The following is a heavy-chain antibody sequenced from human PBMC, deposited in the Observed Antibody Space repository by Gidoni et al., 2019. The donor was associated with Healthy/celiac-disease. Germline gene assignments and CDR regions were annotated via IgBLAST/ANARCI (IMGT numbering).Heavy chain of an antibody. V-gene: IGHV4-39*01. CDR2: IYYSGST. CDR3: ARLAYYDFWSGYYFDY. J-gene: IGHJ4*02. CDR1: GGSISSSSYY. D-gene: IGHD3-3*01. Sequence: QLQLQESGPGLVKPSETLSLTCTVSGGSISSSSYYWGWIRQPPGKGLEWIGGIYYSGSTYYNPSIKIRVTISVDTSKNQFSLKLSSVTAADTAVYYCARLAYYDFWSGYYFDYWGQGTLVTVSS.